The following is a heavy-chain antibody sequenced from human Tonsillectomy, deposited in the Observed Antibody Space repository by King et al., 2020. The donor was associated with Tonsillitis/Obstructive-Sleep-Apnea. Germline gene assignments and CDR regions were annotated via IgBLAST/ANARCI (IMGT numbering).Heavy chain of an antibody. CDR1: GYSFTSYW. CDR3: ARHSHYDSSGYFDSHDAFDI. V-gene: IGHV5-10-1*03. J-gene: IGHJ3*02. Sequence: VQLVESGAEVKKPGESLRISCKGSGYSFTSYWISWVRQMPGKGLEWMGRIDPSDSYTNYSPSFQGHVTISADKSISTAYLQWSSLKASDTAMYYCARHSHYDSSGYFDSHDAFDIWGQGTMVTVSS. CDR2: IDPSDSYT. D-gene: IGHD3-22*01.